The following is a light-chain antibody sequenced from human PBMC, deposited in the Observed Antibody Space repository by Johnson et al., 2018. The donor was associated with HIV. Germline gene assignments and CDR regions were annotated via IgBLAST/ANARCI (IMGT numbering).Light chain of an antibody. CDR2: ENN. V-gene: IGLV1-51*02. J-gene: IGLJ1*01. CDR1: SSNIGNNY. CDR3: RTWDNSLSAYV. Sequence: QSVLTQPPSVSAAPGQKVTISCSGSSSNIGNNYVSWYQQLPGTAPKLLIYENNKRPSGIPDRFSGSKSGTSATLGITGLQTGDEAAYYCRTWDNSLSAYVFGTGTKVTVL.